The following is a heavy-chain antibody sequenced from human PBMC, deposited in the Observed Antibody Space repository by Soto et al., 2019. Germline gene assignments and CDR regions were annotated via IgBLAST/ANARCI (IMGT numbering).Heavy chain of an antibody. CDR1: GYTFTSYA. J-gene: IGHJ4*02. CDR2: INAGNGNT. CDR3: ARAVGGPTSNRDY. D-gene: IGHD3-16*01. V-gene: IGHV1-3*05. Sequence: QVQLVQSGAEEKKPGASVKVSCKASGYTFTSYAMHWVRQAPGQRLEWMGWINAGNGNTKYSQKFQGRVTXTXDXXASTAYMELSSLRSEDTAVYYCARAVGGPTSNRDYWGQGTLVTVSS.